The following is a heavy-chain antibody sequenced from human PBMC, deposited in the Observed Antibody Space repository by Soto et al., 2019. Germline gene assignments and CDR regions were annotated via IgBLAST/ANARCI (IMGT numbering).Heavy chain of an antibody. CDR2: ISGSGDYT. J-gene: IGHJ4*02. V-gene: IGHV3-23*01. Sequence: EVQLLESGGGSVQPGGSLRLSCAASGFTFSSYAMTWVRQAPGKGLEWVSAISGSGDYTYYANSVKGRFTISRDNYXTSLYLQLNSLRAEATAVYYGAKYGCSRTACQCGYWGLGTRVTVSS. CDR3: AKYGCSRTACQCGY. D-gene: IGHD2-2*01. CDR1: GFTFSSYA.